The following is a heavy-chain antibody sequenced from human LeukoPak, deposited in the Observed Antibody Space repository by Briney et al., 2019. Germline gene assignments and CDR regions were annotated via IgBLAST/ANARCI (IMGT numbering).Heavy chain of an antibody. CDR2: IDWDSGAL. CDR1: GFTFGDYG. J-gene: IGHJ4*02. CDR3: VKDRAANLYGSGAFES. Sequence: GGSLRLSCAASGFTFGDYGIHWVRQAPGKGLEWVSGIDWDSGALGYADSVKGRFTISRDNAKNSLYLQMNSLRAEDTALYYCVKDRAANLYGSGAFESWGQGTLVTVSS. D-gene: IGHD3-10*01. V-gene: IGHV3-9*01.